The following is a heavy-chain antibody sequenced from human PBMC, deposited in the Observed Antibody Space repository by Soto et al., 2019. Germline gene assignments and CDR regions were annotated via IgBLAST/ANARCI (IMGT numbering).Heavy chain of an antibody. J-gene: IGHJ6*02. Sequence: SETLSLTCAVSGGSISSSNWWSWVRQPPGKGLEWIGEIYHSGSTNYNPSLKSRVTISVDKSKNQFSLKLSSVTAADTAVYYCARIVVVPAAIRYYYYYGTDVWGQGTTVTVSS. CDR2: IYHSGST. CDR3: ARIVVVPAAIRYYYYYGTDV. V-gene: IGHV4-4*02. CDR1: GGSISSSNW. D-gene: IGHD2-2*01.